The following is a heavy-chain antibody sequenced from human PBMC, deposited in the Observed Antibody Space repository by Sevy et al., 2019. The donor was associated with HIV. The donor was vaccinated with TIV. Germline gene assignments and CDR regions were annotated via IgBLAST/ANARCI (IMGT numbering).Heavy chain of an antibody. CDR1: GFTFSTYT. V-gene: IGHV3-23*01. CDR3: VKGDRTFYGLDV. D-gene: IGHD2-15*01. CDR2: VSGSAGST. Sequence: GGSLRLSCAASGFTFSTYTMTWVRQAPGKGLEWVSGVSGSAGSTYYADSVNGRFTISRDNSKKMVYLQMNSLRDEDTAVYYCVKGDRTFYGLDVWGQGTTVTVSS. J-gene: IGHJ6*02.